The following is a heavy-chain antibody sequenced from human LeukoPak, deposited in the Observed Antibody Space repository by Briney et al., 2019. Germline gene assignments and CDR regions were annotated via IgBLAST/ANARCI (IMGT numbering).Heavy chain of an antibody. V-gene: IGHV1-69*04. J-gene: IGHJ4*02. CDR2: IIPILGIA. CDR1: GGTFSSYA. Sequence: SVKVSCKASGGTFSSYAISWVRQAPGQGLEWMGRIIPILGIANYAQKFQGRVTITADKSTSTAYMELSSLRSEDTAVYYCARGKWTVRGVTSLDYWGQGTLVTVSS. D-gene: IGHD3-10*01. CDR3: ARGKWTVRGVTSLDY.